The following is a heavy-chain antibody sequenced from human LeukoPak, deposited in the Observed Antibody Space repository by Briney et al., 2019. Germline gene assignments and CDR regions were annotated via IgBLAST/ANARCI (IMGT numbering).Heavy chain of an antibody. D-gene: IGHD2-2*01. CDR2: VGGRGVKT. CDR1: GFTFSNYA. Sequence: TGGSLRLSCAASGFTFSNYAIHWVRQAPGKGLEWVSIVGGRGVKTYYADSVKGRFTISRDNSKNTVYLQMNGLRAEDTAVYYCAKRGDCSGTCTYDYWGQGTLVTVSS. V-gene: IGHV3-23*01. CDR3: AKRGDCSGTCTYDY. J-gene: IGHJ4*02.